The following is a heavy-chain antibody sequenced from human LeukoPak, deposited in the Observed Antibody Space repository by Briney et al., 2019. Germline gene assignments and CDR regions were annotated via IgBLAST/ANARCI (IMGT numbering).Heavy chain of an antibody. V-gene: IGHV3-23*01. CDR3: AKDAVIGDGNWEFDY. CDR2: ILQNGVTT. Sequence: GGSLLLSCAASGCAFCGFARIRVRRPAGKGPVWVSGILQNGVTTYYADSVNGRFTISRDNSKNTLYLQMNSLRVEDTAIYYCAKDAVIGDGNWEFDYWGQGTLVTVS. D-gene: IGHD5-24*01. CDR1: GCAFCGFA. J-gene: IGHJ4*02.